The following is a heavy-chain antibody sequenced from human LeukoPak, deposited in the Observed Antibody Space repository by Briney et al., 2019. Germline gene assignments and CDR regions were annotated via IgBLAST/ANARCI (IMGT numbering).Heavy chain of an antibody. CDR1: GGTFSSYA. Sequence: GSSVKVSCKASGGTFSSYAISWVRQAPGQGLEWVGWINPNTGDTTYAQKFQGRVTLTGDTSITTAYMELSRLRSDDTAVYYCARDLFLAATGREGDDYWGQGTLVTVSS. CDR3: ARDLFLAATGREGDDY. CDR2: INPNTGDT. D-gene: IGHD6-13*01. J-gene: IGHJ4*02. V-gene: IGHV1-2*02.